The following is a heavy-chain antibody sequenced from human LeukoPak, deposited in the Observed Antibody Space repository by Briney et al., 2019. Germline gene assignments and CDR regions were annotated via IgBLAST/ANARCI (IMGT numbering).Heavy chain of an antibody. CDR3: VKDSSGYYFDY. CDR1: GFTSSSYA. Sequence: PGTSLRLSCSASGFTSSSYAMHWVRQAPGKGLEYVSAISTNGGSTYYADSVKGRFTISRDNSKNTLYLQMSSLRAEDTAVYYCVKDSSGYYFDYWGQGTLVTVSS. J-gene: IGHJ4*02. CDR2: ISTNGGST. D-gene: IGHD3-22*01. V-gene: IGHV3-64D*09.